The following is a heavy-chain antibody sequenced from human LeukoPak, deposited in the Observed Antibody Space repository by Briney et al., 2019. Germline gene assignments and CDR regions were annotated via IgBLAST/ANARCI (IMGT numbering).Heavy chain of an antibody. D-gene: IGHD3-10*01. Sequence: GGSLRLSCAASGFTFSSYAMTWARQAPGKGLEWVPDVSGTGGTTYYADSVKGRFTISRDNSKNTLYLQMSSLRAEDTAVYYCAKERIYYYGSGSYPNWFDPWGQGTLVTVSS. J-gene: IGHJ5*02. V-gene: IGHV3-23*01. CDR1: GFTFSSYA. CDR3: AKERIYYYGSGSYPNWFDP. CDR2: VSGTGGTT.